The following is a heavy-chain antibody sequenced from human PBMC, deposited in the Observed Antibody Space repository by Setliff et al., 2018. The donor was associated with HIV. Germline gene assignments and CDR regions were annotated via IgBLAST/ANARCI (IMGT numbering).Heavy chain of an antibody. CDR2: IDWDMGSI. CDR3: TKDHLSGWASDC. J-gene: IGHJ4*02. CDR1: GFTFDDYA. D-gene: IGHD6-19*01. Sequence: PGGSLRLSCAASGFTFDDYAMHWVRQTPGKGLEWVAGIDWDMGSIDYADSVKGRFTISRDNAKNSVYLQMNSLRVEDTAMYYCTKDHLSGWASDCWGQGTLVTV. V-gene: IGHV3-9*01.